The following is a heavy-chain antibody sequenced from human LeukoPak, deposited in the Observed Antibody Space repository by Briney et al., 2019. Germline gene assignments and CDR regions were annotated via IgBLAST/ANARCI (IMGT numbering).Heavy chain of an antibody. V-gene: IGHV3-66*01. CDR2: IYSGGST. CDR3: VRGQYDILTGLPLPDS. Sequence: GGSLRLSCAASGFTVSSNYMSWVRQAPGKGLEWVSVIYSGGSTYYADSVKGRFTISRDNAKNSLYLQMNSLRPEDTAVYYCVRGQYDILTGLPLPDSWGQGTLVTVSS. D-gene: IGHD3-9*01. J-gene: IGHJ4*02. CDR1: GFTVSSNY.